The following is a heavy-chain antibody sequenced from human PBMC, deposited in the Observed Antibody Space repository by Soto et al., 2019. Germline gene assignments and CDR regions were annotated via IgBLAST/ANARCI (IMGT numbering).Heavy chain of an antibody. J-gene: IGHJ4*02. CDR2: ISSSSSYR. V-gene: IGHV3-11*06. D-gene: IGHD4-17*01. CDR3: ARDSPTGLDY. CDR1: RITFSDYY. Sequence: PGGSLRLSCAASRITFSDYYMSWIRQAPGKGLEWVSYISSSSSYRNYADSVKGRFTISRDNAKNSLYLQMNSLRAEDTAVYYCARDSPTGLDYWGQGTLVTVSS.